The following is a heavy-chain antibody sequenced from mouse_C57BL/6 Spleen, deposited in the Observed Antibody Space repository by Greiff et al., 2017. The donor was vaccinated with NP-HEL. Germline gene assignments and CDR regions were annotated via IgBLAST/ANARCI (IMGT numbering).Heavy chain of an antibody. CDR3: ARGTIYYYGSGPWFAY. D-gene: IGHD1-1*01. J-gene: IGHJ3*01. Sequence: VQLQQPGAELVKPGASVKMSCKASGYTFTSYWITWVKQRPGQGLEWIGDIYPGSGSTNYNEKFKSKATLTVDTSSSTAYMQLSSLTSEDSAVYYCARGTIYYYGSGPWFAYWGQGTLVTVSA. CDR1: GYTFTSYW. V-gene: IGHV1-55*01. CDR2: IYPGSGST.